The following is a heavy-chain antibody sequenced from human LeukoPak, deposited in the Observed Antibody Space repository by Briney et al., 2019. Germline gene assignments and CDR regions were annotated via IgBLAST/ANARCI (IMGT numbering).Heavy chain of an antibody. CDR2: ISWDGVST. D-gene: IGHD6-13*01. J-gene: IGHJ2*01. V-gene: IGHV3-43*01. CDR3: ARKSEQLVHSYWYFDL. CDR1: GFIFDDYT. Sequence: GGSLRLSCAASGFIFDDYTMHWVRQAPGKGLEWVSLISWDGVSTYYADSLKGRFTISRDNSKSSLYLQMSSLTTEDTALYYCARKSEQLVHSYWYFDLWGRGTLVTVSS.